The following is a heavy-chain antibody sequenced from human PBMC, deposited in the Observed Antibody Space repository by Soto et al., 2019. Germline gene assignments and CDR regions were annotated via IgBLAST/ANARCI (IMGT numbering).Heavy chain of an antibody. Sequence: ASLKVSCKASGGTFSSYAISWVRQAPGQGLEWMGGIIPIFGTANYAQKFQGRVTITADESTSTAYMELSSLRSEDTAVYYCARDAGGYSGYDPDYWGQGTLVTVSS. CDR3: ARDAGGYSGYDPDY. CDR2: IIPIFGTA. J-gene: IGHJ4*02. D-gene: IGHD5-12*01. V-gene: IGHV1-69*13. CDR1: GGTFSSYA.